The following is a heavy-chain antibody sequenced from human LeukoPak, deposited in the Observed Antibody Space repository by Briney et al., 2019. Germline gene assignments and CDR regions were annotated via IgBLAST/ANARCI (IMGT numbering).Heavy chain of an antibody. CDR3: AARDSKGGYSSSWYFPVPYYYYGMDV. CDR2: IIPIFGTA. D-gene: IGHD6-13*01. Sequence: GASVKVSCKASGGTFSSYAISWVRQAPGQGLEWLGGIIPIFGTANYAQKFQGRVTITADESTSTAYMELSSLRSEDTAVYYCAARDSKGGYSSSWYFPVPYYYYGMDVWGQGTTVTVSS. V-gene: IGHV1-69*13. CDR1: GGTFSSYA. J-gene: IGHJ6*02.